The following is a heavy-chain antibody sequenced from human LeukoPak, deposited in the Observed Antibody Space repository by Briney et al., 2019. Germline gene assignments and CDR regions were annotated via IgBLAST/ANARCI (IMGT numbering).Heavy chain of an antibody. D-gene: IGHD1-14*01. CDR1: GYPFTTYD. Sequence: ASVKVSFKASGYPFTTYDINWVRKAPGQGLEWMGWMNPSSGYTGYSQKFQGRVTMTRNTSITTAYMELSSLRSEDTAVYYCARISDHNWYFDLWGRGTLVTVSS. V-gene: IGHV1-8*01. CDR2: MNPSSGYT. J-gene: IGHJ2*01. CDR3: ARISDHNWYFDL.